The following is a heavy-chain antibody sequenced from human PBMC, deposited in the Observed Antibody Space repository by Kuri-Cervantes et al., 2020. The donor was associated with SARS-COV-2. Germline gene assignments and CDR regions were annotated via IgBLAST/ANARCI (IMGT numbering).Heavy chain of an antibody. Sequence: SETLSLTCTVSGGSISSSRYYWGWIRQPPGKRLEWIGSIYYTGKTFYSPPLKTRVTISVDTSKNQFSLKLTSVTAADTAVYYCARQDYDFWTGDHDFWGQGNLVTVSS. CDR3: ARQDYDFWTGDHDF. CDR1: GGSISSSRYY. J-gene: IGHJ4*02. D-gene: IGHD3-3*01. CDR2: IYYTGKT. V-gene: IGHV4-39*01.